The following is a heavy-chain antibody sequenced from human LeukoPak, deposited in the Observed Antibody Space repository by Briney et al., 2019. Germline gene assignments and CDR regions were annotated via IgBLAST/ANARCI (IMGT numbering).Heavy chain of an antibody. Sequence: PSETLSLTCAVSGGSISNYYWTWIRQPPGKGLEWIGYIYYTGSTNYNPSLKSRVTISVDSSKNQFSLKLSSMTAADTAVYYCARPINLYYYDSSGYYYGGGRFDYWGQGTLVTASS. V-gene: IGHV4-59*08. J-gene: IGHJ4*02. CDR1: GGSISNYY. CDR2: IYYTGST. D-gene: IGHD3-22*01. CDR3: ARPINLYYYDSSGYYYGGGRFDY.